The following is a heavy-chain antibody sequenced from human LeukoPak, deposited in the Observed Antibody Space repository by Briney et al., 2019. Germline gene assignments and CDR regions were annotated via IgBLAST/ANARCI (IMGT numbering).Heavy chain of an antibody. V-gene: IGHV4-34*01. CDR1: GGSFSGYY. J-gene: IGHJ4*02. CDR3: ASSGYSYGYRFDY. CDR2: INHSGST. Sequence: SETLSLTCAVYGGSFSGYYWSWIRQPPGKGLEWIGEINHSGSTNYNPSLKSRVTISVDTSKNQFSLKLSSVTAADTAVYYCASSGYSYGYRFDYWGQGTLVIVSS. D-gene: IGHD5-18*01.